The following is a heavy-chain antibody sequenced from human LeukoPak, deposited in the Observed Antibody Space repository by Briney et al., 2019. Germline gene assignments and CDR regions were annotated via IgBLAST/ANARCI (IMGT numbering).Heavy chain of an antibody. Sequence: PGGPLRLSCAASGFTFRSYNMNWLRQSPGKGLVWVSSISSSSSYIFYADSVKGRFTIYKDNAKNSLYLQMNSLRDEDMALYYCAKHIYRYYYDSSGYFDAFDIWGQGTMVTVSS. D-gene: IGHD3-22*01. V-gene: IGHV3-21*04. CDR3: AKHIYRYYYDSSGYFDAFDI. CDR1: GFTFRSYN. CDR2: ISSSSSYI. J-gene: IGHJ3*02.